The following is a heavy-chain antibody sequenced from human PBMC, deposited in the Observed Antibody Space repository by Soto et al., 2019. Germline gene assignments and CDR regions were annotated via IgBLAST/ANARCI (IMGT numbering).Heavy chain of an antibody. Sequence: PSETLSLTCAVYGGSFSGYYWSWIRQPPGKGLEWIGEINHSGSTNYNPSLKSRVTISVDTSKNQFSLKLSSVTAADTAVYYCARVRTPGIAAAGLPDYWGQGTLVTVSS. J-gene: IGHJ4*02. CDR2: INHSGST. V-gene: IGHV4-34*01. D-gene: IGHD6-13*01. CDR1: GGSFSGYY. CDR3: ARVRTPGIAAAGLPDY.